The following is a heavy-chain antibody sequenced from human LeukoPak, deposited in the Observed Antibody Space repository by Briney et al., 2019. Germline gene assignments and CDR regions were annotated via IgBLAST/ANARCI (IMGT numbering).Heavy chain of an antibody. J-gene: IGHJ4*02. D-gene: IGHD3-22*01. V-gene: IGHV4-34*01. CDR2: INHSGST. Sequence: SKTLSLTCAVYGGSFSGYYWSWIRQPPGKGLEWIGEINHSGSTNYNPSLKSRVTMSVDTSKNQFSLKLSSVTAAGTAVYYCARATVDSSGYYYVFHFDYWGQGTLVTVSS. CDR3: ARATVDSSGYYYVFHFDY. CDR1: GGSFSGYY.